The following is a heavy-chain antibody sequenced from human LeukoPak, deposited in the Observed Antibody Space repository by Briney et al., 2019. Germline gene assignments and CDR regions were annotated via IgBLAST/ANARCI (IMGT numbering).Heavy chain of an antibody. J-gene: IGHJ2*01. CDR3: ARGCYDSSGYSYWYFDL. CDR2: ISSSSSAI. CDR1: GFTFSSYS. D-gene: IGHD3-22*01. V-gene: IGHV3-48*04. Sequence: PGGSLRLSCAASGFTFSSYSMNWVRQAPGKGLEWVSYISSSSSAIYYADSVKGRFTISRDNAKNSLYLQMNSLRAEDTAVYYCARGCYDSSGYSYWYFDLWGRGTLVTVSS.